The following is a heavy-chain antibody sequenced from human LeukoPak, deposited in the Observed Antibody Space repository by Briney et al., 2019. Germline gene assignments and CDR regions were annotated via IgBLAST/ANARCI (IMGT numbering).Heavy chain of an antibody. V-gene: IGHV4-39*01. CDR1: GGSISGSSYY. CDR2: IYYSGST. Sequence: SETLSLTCTVSGGSISGSSYYWGWIRQPPGKGLEWIGSIYYSGSTYYNPSLKSRVTISVDTSKNQFSLKLSSVTAADTAVYYCARHNAAVAGPHFDYWGQGTLVTVSS. D-gene: IGHD6-19*01. J-gene: IGHJ4*02. CDR3: ARHNAAVAGPHFDY.